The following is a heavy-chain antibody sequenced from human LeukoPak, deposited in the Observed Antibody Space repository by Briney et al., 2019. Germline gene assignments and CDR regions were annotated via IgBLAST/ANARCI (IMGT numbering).Heavy chain of an antibody. D-gene: IGHD2-2*01. J-gene: IGHJ4*02. CDR3: ARQRRNDCGSPSCYIDY. Sequence: PSETLSLTCTVSGGSISSSSYYWGWIRQPPGKGLEWIGGMSYSESSYYNPSLKSRVTISGDTSKNQFSLKLSSVTVADTAVYYCARQRRNDCGSPSCYIDYWGQGTLVTVSS. CDR2: MSYSESS. CDR1: GGSISSSSYY. V-gene: IGHV4-39*01.